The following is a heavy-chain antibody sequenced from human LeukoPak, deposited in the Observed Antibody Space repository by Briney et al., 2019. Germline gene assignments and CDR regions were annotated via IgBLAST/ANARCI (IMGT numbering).Heavy chain of an antibody. Sequence: SETLSLTWAVYGGSFSGYYWSRIRQPPGKGLEWIGEINHSGSTNYNPSLKSRVTISVDTSKNQFSLKLSSVTAADKAVYYCARTYSSGWDPFDYWGQGTLVTVSS. CDR1: GGSFSGYY. CDR2: INHSGST. V-gene: IGHV4-34*01. J-gene: IGHJ4*02. CDR3: ARTYSSGWDPFDY. D-gene: IGHD6-19*01.